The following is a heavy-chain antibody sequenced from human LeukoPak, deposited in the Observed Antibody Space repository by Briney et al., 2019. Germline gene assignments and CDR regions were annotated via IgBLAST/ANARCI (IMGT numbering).Heavy chain of an antibody. Sequence: SETLSLTCSVYGGPFSGYYWSWIRQPPGRGLEWNGEINHSGSTNYTPSLKTRVTISVDTSKNQFSLKLTSVTAADTAVYSGARLGTAIYRSGWYPVFLYWGQGTLVTVSS. CDR3: ARLGTAIYRSGWYPVFLY. V-gene: IGHV4-34*01. D-gene: IGHD6-19*01. J-gene: IGHJ4*02. CDR2: INHSGST. CDR1: GGPFSGYY.